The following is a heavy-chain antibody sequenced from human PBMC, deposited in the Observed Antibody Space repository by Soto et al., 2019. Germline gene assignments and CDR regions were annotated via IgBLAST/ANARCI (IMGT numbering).Heavy chain of an antibody. J-gene: IGHJ4*01. CDR2: INPNSGGT. CDR1: GYTFTVYY. CDR3: ATLGGSIDSSGWYFDY. D-gene: IGHD6-19*01. Sequence: GASVKVSCKASGYTFTVYYMHWVLQAPGQGLEWMGWINPNSGGTNYAQKFLGWVTMTRDTSISTAYMELSRLRSDDTAVYYCATLGGSIDSSGWYFDYWGQGTLVTVSS. V-gene: IGHV1-2*04.